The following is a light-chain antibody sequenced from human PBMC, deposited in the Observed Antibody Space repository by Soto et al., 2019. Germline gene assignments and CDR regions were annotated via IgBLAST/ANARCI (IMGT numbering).Light chain of an antibody. CDR2: RND. J-gene: IGLJ3*02. CDR1: ISNLGSNF. V-gene: IGLV1-47*01. CDR3: AAWDASLTGVV. Sequence: SALNQPPSASGTPGQMVTISCSGSISNLGSNFVFWYQQLPGAAPKLLISRNDQRPSGVPDRFSGSKSGTSASLAISGLRSEDQAASHCAAWDASLTGVVFGGGTELIV.